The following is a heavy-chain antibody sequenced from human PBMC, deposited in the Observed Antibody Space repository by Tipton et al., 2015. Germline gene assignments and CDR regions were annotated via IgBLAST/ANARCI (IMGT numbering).Heavy chain of an antibody. D-gene: IGHD3-22*01. J-gene: IGHJ4*02. Sequence: LRLSCTVSGGSISSGGYYWSWIRRPPGKGLEWIGEISHSGETRYNPSLKSRLTISLDTSKDQLSLKMKSVTAADTAVYYCVRGLPANYDSLGYFGDWGQGTLVTVSA. CDR2: ISHSGET. CDR3: VRGLPANYDSLGYFGD. CDR1: GGSISSGGYY. V-gene: IGHV4-31*03.